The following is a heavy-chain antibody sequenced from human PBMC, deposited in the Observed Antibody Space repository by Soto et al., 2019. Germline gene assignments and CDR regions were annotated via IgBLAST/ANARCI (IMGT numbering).Heavy chain of an antibody. CDR2: ISSSGSTI. V-gene: IGHV3-11*01. D-gene: IGHD3-10*01. CDR3: ARAGYITMVRGASNLAFDI. Sequence: GGSLRLSCAASGFTFSDYYMSWIRQAPGKGLEWVSYISSSGSTIYYADSVKGRFTISRDNAKNSLYLQMNSLRAEDTAVYYCARAGYITMVRGASNLAFDIWGQGTMVTVSS. CDR1: GFTFSDYY. J-gene: IGHJ3*02.